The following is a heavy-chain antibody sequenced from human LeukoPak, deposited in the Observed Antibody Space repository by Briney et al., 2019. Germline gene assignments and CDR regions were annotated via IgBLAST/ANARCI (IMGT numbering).Heavy chain of an antibody. CDR2: INHSGST. CDR3: ASGSGWYSFDN. CDR1: GRAFSGYY. V-gene: IGHV4-34*01. D-gene: IGHD6-19*01. J-gene: IGHJ4*02. Sequence: PSGIRSLTFAVYGRAFSGYYWSWIRQPPGKGLEWIGEINHSGSTNYNPSLKSRVTISVDTSKNQCSLKLSSVTAADMAVYYCASGSGWYSFDNWGQGTLVIVSS.